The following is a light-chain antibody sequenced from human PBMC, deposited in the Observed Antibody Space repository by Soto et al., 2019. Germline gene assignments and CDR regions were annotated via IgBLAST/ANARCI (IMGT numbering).Light chain of an antibody. Sequence: EIVLTQSPATLSLSPGQRATLSCRASQSVSTFLAWSQQKPGQAPRLLVYDASNRATGIPARFSGSGSGTDFTLTISSLEPEDFAVYYCHQRSIGITFGPGTKVDIK. J-gene: IGKJ3*01. V-gene: IGKV3-11*01. CDR3: HQRSIGIT. CDR2: DAS. CDR1: QSVSTF.